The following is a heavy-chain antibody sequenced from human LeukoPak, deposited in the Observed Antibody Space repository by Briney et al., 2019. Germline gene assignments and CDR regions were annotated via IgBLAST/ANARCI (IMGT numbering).Heavy chain of an antibody. J-gene: IGHJ4*02. CDR1: GFTFGDYA. CDR3: TRVTYYYDNSGYFYFDY. CDR2: IRRKAHGGTT. D-gene: IGHD3-22*01. Sequence: PGGSLRLSCTASGFTFGDYAMSWVRQAPGKGLEWVSFIRRKAHGGTTEYAASVKGRFSSSRDDSKSIAYLQMNSLKTEATAVYFCTRVTYYYDNSGYFYFDYWGQGTLVTVSS. V-gene: IGHV3-49*04.